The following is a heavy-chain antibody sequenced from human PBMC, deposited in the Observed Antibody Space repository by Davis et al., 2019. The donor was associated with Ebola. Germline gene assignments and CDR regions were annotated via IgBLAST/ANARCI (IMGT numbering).Heavy chain of an antibody. CDR2: VHGGNGNT. D-gene: IGHD6-19*01. Sequence: AASVKVSCKASGFTLTNYAIHWVRQAPGQRLEWMGWVHGGNGNTKYSQRFQGRVTITTDTSASTAYLDLISLRSDDTAVFYCARATFGYNSGWYADYWGPGSLVTVSS. V-gene: IGHV1-3*01. CDR3: ARATFGYNSGWYADY. J-gene: IGHJ4*02. CDR1: GFTLTNYA.